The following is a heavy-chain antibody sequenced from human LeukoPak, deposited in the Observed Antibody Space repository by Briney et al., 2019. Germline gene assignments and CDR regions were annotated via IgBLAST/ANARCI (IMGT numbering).Heavy chain of an antibody. CDR3: ATFSAGDFDY. CDR1: GYTFTSYG. Sequence: ASVTVSFKGSGYTFTSYGISWVRQAPGQGLEWMGWISAYNGNTNYSQKLQGRVTITTDTSTSTAYMELRSLRSDDTAVYYCATFSAGDFDYWGQGTLVTVSS. J-gene: IGHJ4*02. V-gene: IGHV1-18*04. D-gene: IGHD6-13*01. CDR2: ISAYNGNT.